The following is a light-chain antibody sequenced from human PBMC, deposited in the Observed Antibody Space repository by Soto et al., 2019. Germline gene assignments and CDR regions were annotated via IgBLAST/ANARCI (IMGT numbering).Light chain of an antibody. J-gene: IGKJ5*01. CDR1: QSVRSNY. CDR3: HQYGSSPHT. Sequence: EIVLTQSPGTLSLSPGERASLSCRASQSVRSNYLAWFQQKPVQAPRLLSSYPSSRATGIPDRFSGSGSGTDFPLTISRLEPEDLAVYYWHQYGSSPHTFGQGTRLEI. CDR2: YPS. V-gene: IGKV3-20*01.